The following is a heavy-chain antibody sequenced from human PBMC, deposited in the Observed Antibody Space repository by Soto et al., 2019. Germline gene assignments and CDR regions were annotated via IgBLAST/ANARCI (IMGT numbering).Heavy chain of an antibody. CDR1: GGSFSGYY. CDR3: ARGGSGWYPSWFDP. J-gene: IGHJ5*02. D-gene: IGHD6-19*01. Sequence: QVQLQQWGAGRLKPSETLSLTCAVYGGSFSGYYWSWIRQPPGKGLEWIGEINHSGSTNYNPSLKSRVTISVDTSKTQFSLKLSSVTAADTAVYYCARGGSGWYPSWFDPWGQGTLVTVSS. V-gene: IGHV4-34*01. CDR2: INHSGST.